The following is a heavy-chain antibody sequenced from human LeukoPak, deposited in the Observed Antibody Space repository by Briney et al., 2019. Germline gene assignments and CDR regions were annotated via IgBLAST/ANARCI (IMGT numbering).Heavy chain of an antibody. CDR1: GYTLTELS. CDR3: ATYPVTRHY. V-gene: IGHV1-24*01. CDR2: FDPEDGET. D-gene: IGHD4-11*01. J-gene: IGHJ4*02. Sequence: ASVKVSCKVSGYTLTELSMHWVRQAPGKGLEWMGGFDPEDGETIYAQNFHGRVTMTEDTSTNTAYMELSSVRTEDTAVYYSATYPVTRHYWGQRTLVTVSS.